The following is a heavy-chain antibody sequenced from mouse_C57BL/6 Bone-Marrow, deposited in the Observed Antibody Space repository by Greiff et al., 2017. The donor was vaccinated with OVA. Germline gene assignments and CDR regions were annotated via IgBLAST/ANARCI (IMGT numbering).Heavy chain of an antibody. CDR2: IWSGGST. Sequence: VQLQQSGPGLVQPSQSLSITCTVSGFSLTSYGVHWVRQSPGKGLEWLGVIWSGGSTDYNAAFISRLSISKDNSKSQVFFKMNSLQADDTAIYYCARGPGTFYFDYWGQGTTLTVSS. J-gene: IGHJ2*01. V-gene: IGHV2-2*01. CDR1: GFSLTSYG. D-gene: IGHD4-1*01. CDR3: ARGPGTFYFDY.